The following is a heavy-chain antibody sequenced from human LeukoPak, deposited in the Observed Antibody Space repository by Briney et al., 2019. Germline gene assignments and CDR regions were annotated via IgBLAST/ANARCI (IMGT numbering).Heavy chain of an antibody. D-gene: IGHD3-22*01. CDR2: ISSSSNYI. CDR1: GFTFSTYS. V-gene: IGHV3-21*01. Sequence: GGSLRLSCAASGFTFSTYSMNWVRQAPGKGLEWVSSISSSSNYIYYADSVKGRFTISTDNAENSLYLQINSLRAEDTAVYFCARVYYYDSNGYCPDAFDIWGQGKMVIVSS. CDR3: ARVYYYDSNGYCPDAFDI. J-gene: IGHJ3*02.